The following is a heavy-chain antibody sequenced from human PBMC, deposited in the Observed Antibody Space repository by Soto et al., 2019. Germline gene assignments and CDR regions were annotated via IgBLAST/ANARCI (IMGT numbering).Heavy chain of an antibody. CDR1: GFTFSSYG. D-gene: IGHD3-3*01. CDR2: ISYDGSNK. V-gene: IGHV3-30*03. CDR3: ATDNGRYYFLSRYYTDCFDP. Sequence: QVQLVESGGGVVQPGRSLRLSCAASGFTFSSYGMHWVRQAPGKGLEWVAVISYDGSNKYYADSVKGRFTISRDNSKNPLYLQMNSLIAEDTAVYYCATDNGRYYFLSRYYTDCFDPWGQGTLVTVSS. J-gene: IGHJ5*02.